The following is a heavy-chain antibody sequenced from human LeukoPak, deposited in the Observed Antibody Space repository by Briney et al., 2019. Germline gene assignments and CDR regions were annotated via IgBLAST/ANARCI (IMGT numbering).Heavy chain of an antibody. Sequence: SDTLSLTCAVSGYSITSSSWWGWIRQPPGKGLEWIGYIYHSGTTYYNPSLQSRVTMSVDTSKNQFSLKLSSVTAADTAVYYCARERLYDSSGYYSFADAFDIWGQGTMVTVSS. D-gene: IGHD3-22*01. CDR1: GYSITSSSW. V-gene: IGHV4-28*03. J-gene: IGHJ3*02. CDR2: IYHSGTT. CDR3: ARERLYDSSGYYSFADAFDI.